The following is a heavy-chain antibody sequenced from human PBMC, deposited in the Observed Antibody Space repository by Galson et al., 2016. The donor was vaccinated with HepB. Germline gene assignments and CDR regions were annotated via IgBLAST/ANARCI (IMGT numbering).Heavy chain of an antibody. D-gene: IGHD6-19*01. CDR2: MNHSGST. J-gene: IGHJ3*02. CDR1: GGSFSGYY. V-gene: IGHV4-34*01. Sequence: SETLSLTCAVYGGSFSGYYWSWVSQPPGKGLEWIGEMNHSGSTTYNPSLKSRVSISLDTSKNHFSLKLSSVTPADTAGYDCSRGSSSSGWYLHAFDIWGIGTMVTVSS. CDR3: SRGSSSSGWYLHAFDI.